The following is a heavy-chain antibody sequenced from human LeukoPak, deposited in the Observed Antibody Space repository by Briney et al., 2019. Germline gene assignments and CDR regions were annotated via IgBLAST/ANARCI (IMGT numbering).Heavy chain of an antibody. CDR1: GYSISSGYY. J-gene: IGHJ6*03. CDR3: ARASAGTSAVYMDV. CDR2: IYHSGST. V-gene: IGHV4-38-2*02. Sequence: SETLSLTCTVSGYSISSGYYWGWIRQPPGKGLEWIGSIYHSGSTYYNPSLKSRVTISVDTSKNQFSLKLSSVTAADTAVYYCARASAGTSAVYMDVWGKGTTVTISS. D-gene: IGHD1-1*01.